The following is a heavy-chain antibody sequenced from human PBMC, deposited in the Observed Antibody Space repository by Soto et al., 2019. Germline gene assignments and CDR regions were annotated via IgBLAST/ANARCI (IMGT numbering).Heavy chain of an antibody. CDR2: IYYSGST. J-gene: IGHJ4*02. CDR1: GGSISSYY. V-gene: IGHV4-59*01. CDR3: ARVGNTYYDFWSGYYFDY. Sequence: SETLSLTCTVSGGSISSYYWSWIRQPPGKGLEWIGYIYYSGSTNYNPSLKSRVTISVDTSKNQFSLKLSSVTAADTAVYYCARVGNTYYDFWSGYYFDYWGQGTLVTVSS. D-gene: IGHD3-3*01.